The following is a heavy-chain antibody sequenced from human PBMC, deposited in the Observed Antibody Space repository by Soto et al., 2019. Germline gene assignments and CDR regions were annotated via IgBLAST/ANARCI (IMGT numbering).Heavy chain of an antibody. J-gene: IGHJ4*02. CDR1: GFTFSAYG. Sequence: QVQLVEPGGGVVQPGRSLRLSCAGSGFTFSAYGMDWVRQAPGKGLEWVAVISYDGSNKYYADSVKGRFTISRDNSKNTLYLQMNSMRAEDTAVYYCAKDRMGAGVRGYFDYWGQGTLVTVSS. CDR3: AKDRMGAGVRGYFDY. V-gene: IGHV3-30*18. D-gene: IGHD3-10*01. CDR2: ISYDGSNK.